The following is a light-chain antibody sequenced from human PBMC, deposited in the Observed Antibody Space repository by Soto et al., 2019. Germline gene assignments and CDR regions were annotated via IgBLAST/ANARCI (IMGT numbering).Light chain of an antibody. V-gene: IGLV1-44*01. CDR3: VAWDDSLTGHV. J-gene: IGLJ1*01. Sequence: QSVLTQPPSASGTPGQRVTISCSGGSSNMGTNTVSWYQQVPGTAPKVLIYVNDQRPSGVPGRFSGSNSGTSASLAISGLQPEDEADYSCVAWDDSLTGHVFGTGTKVPVL. CDR2: VND. CDR1: SSNMGTNT.